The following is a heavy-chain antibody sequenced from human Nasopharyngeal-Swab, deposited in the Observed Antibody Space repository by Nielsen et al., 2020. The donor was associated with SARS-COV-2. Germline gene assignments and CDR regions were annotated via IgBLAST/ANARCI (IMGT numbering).Heavy chain of an antibody. D-gene: IGHD5-12*01. J-gene: IGHJ6*02. Sequence: GSLRLSCTVSGGSISSYYWSWIRQPPGKGLEWIGYIYYSGSTNYNPSLKSRVTISVDTSKNQFSLKLSSVTAADTAVYYCARGVKYSGYDPYYYGMDVWGQGTTVTVSS. CDR1: GGSISSYY. CDR2: IYYSGST. CDR3: ARGVKYSGYDPYYYGMDV. V-gene: IGHV4-59*01.